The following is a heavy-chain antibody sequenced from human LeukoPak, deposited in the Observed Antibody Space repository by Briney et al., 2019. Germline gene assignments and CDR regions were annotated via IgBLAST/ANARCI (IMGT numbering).Heavy chain of an antibody. CDR1: GGSISSYY. V-gene: IGHV4-59*01. CDR3: ARKGGHFDY. CDR2: IYYSGST. J-gene: IGHJ4*02. D-gene: IGHD2-15*01. Sequence: NPSETLSLTCTVSGGSISSYYWSWIRQPPGKGLEWIGYIYYSGSTNYNPSLKSRVTISVDMSKNQFSLKVTSVTAADTAIYYCARKGGHFDYWGQGTLVTVSS.